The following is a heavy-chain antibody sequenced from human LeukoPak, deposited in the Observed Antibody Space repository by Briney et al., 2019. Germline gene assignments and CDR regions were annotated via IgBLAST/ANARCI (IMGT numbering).Heavy chain of an antibody. CDR1: GYTFTGYY. J-gene: IGHJ4*02. Sequence: GASVKVSCRASGYTFTGYYMHWVRQAPGQGLEWMGRINPNSGGTNYAQKFQGRVTMTRDTSISTAYMELSRLRSDDTAVYYCARQGDYDRKFDYWGQGTLVTVSS. V-gene: IGHV1-2*06. CDR3: ARQGDYDRKFDY. CDR2: INPNSGGT. D-gene: IGHD4-17*01.